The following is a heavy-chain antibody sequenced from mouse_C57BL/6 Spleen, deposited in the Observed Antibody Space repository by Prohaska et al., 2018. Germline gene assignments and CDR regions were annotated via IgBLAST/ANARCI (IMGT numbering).Heavy chain of an antibody. CDR1: N. CDR3: ASSHWYFDV. D-gene: IGHD6-1*01. CDR2: INPNYGTT. J-gene: IGHJ1*03. V-gene: IGHV1-39*01. Sequence: NMNWVKQSNGKSLEWIGVINPNYGTTSYNQKFKGKATLTVDQSSSTAYMQLNSLTSEDSAVYYCASSHWYFDVWGTGTTVTVSS.